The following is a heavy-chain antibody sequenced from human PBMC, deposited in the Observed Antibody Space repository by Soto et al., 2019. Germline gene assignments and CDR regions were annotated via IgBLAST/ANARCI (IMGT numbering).Heavy chain of an antibody. V-gene: IGHV1-8*01. D-gene: IGHD2-8*01. CDR2: MNPNSGNT. J-gene: IGHJ6*02. CDR3: ASLSQSGMVYAAGYYYYGMDV. CDR1: GYTFTSYD. Sequence: VASVKVSCKASGYTFTSYDINWVRQATGQGLEWMGWMNPNSGNTGYAQKFQGRVTMTRNTSISTAYMELSSLRSEDTAVYYCASLSQSGMVYAAGYYYYGMDVWGQGTTVTVSS.